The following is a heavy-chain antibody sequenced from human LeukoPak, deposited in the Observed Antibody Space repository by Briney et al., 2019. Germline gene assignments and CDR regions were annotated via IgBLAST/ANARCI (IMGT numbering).Heavy chain of an antibody. CDR2: LSGSGGST. J-gene: IGHJ4*02. V-gene: IGHV3-23*01. Sequence: GGSLRLSCAASGFTFSSFAMSWVREAPGKGLEWVSALSGSGGSTFYADSVKGRFTISRDNSKNTLYLQMNSLTAEDTAVYYCAKAILYYDDYDWYYFDYWGQGPLVTVSS. CDR1: GFTFSSFA. CDR3: AKAILYYDDYDWYYFDY. D-gene: IGHD4-17*01.